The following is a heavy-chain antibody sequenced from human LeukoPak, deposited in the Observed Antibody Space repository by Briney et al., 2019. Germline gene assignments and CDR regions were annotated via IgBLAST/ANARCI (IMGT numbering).Heavy chain of an antibody. Sequence: GGSLRLSCAASGFTFSSYSMNWVRQAPGKGLEWVSSISSSSSYIYYADSVKGRFTISRDNAKNSLYLQMNSLRAEDTAVYYCARAAYCGGDCYTFDYWGQGTLVTVSS. CDR1: GFTFSSYS. CDR2: ISSSSSYI. V-gene: IGHV3-21*01. CDR3: ARAAYCGGDCYTFDY. J-gene: IGHJ4*02. D-gene: IGHD2-21*02.